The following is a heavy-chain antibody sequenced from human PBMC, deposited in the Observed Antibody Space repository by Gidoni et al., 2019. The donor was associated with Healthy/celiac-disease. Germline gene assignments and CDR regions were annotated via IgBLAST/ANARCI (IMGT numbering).Heavy chain of an antibody. V-gene: IGHV3-30-3*01. CDR1: GFTFSSYA. CDR2: ISYDGSNK. CDR3: AREDCSGGSCYGHFDY. Sequence: QVKLVESGGSVVQPGRSLRLSCAASGFTFSSYARHWVRQAPGKGLEWVAVISYDGSNKYYADSVKGRFTISRDNSKNTLYLQMNSLRAEDTAVYYCAREDCSGGSCYGHFDYWGQGTLVTVSS. D-gene: IGHD2-15*01. J-gene: IGHJ4*02.